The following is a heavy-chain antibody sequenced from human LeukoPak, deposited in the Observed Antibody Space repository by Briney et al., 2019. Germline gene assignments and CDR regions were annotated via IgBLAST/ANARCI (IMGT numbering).Heavy chain of an antibody. J-gene: IGHJ3*02. V-gene: IGHV1-69*04. Sequence: ASVKVSCKASGGTLSSYAISWVRQAPGQGLEWIGRIIPILGIANYAQKFQGRVTITADKSTSTAYMELSSLRSDDTAVYYCARDLNDAFDIWGQGTMVTVSS. CDR2: IIPILGIA. CDR1: GGTLSSYA. CDR3: ARDLNDAFDI.